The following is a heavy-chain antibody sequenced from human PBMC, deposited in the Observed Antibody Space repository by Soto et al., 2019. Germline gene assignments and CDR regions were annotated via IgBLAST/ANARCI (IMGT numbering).Heavy chain of an antibody. V-gene: IGHV3-33*01. CDR1: GFTFSSYG. D-gene: IGHD4-4*01. CDR3: ARANYSRRSDFDY. Sequence: GGSLRLSCAASGFTFSSYGMHWVRQAPGKGLEWVAVIWYDGSNKYYADSVKGRFTISRDNSKNTLYLQMNSLRAEDTAVYYCARANYSRRSDFDYWGQGTLVTVSS. J-gene: IGHJ4*02. CDR2: IWYDGSNK.